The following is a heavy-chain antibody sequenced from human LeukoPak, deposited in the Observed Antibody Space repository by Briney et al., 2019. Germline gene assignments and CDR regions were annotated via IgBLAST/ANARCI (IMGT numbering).Heavy chain of an antibody. CDR2: ISSSGAGT. Sequence: GVSLRLSCAASGFTLSNYAMSWVRQARGKGLEWVSGISSSGAGTYYGDSVKGRFTISRDSSKNTLCLQMNSLRVEDTAIYYCARTSYYGSSRAFDIWGQGTMVTVSS. CDR1: GFTLSNYA. CDR3: ARTSYYGSSRAFDI. V-gene: IGHV3-23*01. J-gene: IGHJ3*02. D-gene: IGHD3-22*01.